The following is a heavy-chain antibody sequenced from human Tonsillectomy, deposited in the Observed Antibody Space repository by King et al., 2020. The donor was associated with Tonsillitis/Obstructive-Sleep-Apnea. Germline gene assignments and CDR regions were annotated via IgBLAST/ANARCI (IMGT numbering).Heavy chain of an antibody. V-gene: IGHV3-74*01. J-gene: IGHJ3*02. CDR2: INSDGSST. Sequence: VQLVESGGGLVQPGGSLRLSCAASGFTFSSYWMHWVRQAPGKGLVWVSRINSDGSSTSYADSVKGRFTISRDNAKNTLYLQMNSLRAEDTAVYYCARVGYCSSTSFYITVAFVIWGQGTMVTVSS. CDR3: ARVGYCSSTSFYITVAFVI. CDR1: GFTFSSYW. D-gene: IGHD2-2*02.